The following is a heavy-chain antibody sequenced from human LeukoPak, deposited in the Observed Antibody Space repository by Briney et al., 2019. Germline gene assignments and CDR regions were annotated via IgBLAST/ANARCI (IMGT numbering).Heavy chain of an antibody. J-gene: IGHJ4*02. D-gene: IGHD1-26*01. CDR2: IKQGGSEK. Sequence: GGSLRLSCAASGFTFSSYEMNWVRQAPGKGLEWVANIKQGGSEKYYVDSVKGRFTISRDNAKNSAYLEMNSLRVEDTAVYYCARVSSSMGGATDYWGQGTLVTVSS. CDR3: ARVSSSMGGATDY. CDR1: GFTFSSYE. V-gene: IGHV3-7*01.